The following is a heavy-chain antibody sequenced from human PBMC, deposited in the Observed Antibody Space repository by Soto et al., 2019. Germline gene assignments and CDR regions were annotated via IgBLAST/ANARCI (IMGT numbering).Heavy chain of an antibody. CDR1: GFTVSSNY. CDR3: ARDPGYSSSWYYFDY. J-gene: IGHJ4*02. CDR2: IYSGGST. Sequence: EVQLVETGGGLIQPGGSLRLSCAASGFTVSSNYMSWVRQAPGKGLEWVSVIYSGGSTYYADSVKGRFTISRDNSKNTLYLQRNSLRAEDTAVYYRARDPGYSSSWYYFDYWGQGTLVTVSS. D-gene: IGHD6-13*01. V-gene: IGHV3-53*02.